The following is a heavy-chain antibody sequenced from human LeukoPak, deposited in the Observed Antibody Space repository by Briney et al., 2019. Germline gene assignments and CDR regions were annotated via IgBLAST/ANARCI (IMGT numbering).Heavy chain of an antibody. D-gene: IGHD3-16*02. V-gene: IGHV3-21*01. Sequence: GGSLRLSCAASGFTFSSYSMNWVRQAPGKGLEWVSSISSSSSYICYADSVKGRFTISRDNAKNSLYLQMNSLRAEDTAVYYCAREGLRLGELSSDYWGQGTLVTVSS. CDR3: AREGLRLGELSSDY. J-gene: IGHJ4*02. CDR2: ISSSSSYI. CDR1: GFTFSSYS.